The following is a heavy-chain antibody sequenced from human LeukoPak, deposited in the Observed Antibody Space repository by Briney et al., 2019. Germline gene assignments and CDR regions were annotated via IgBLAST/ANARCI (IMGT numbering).Heavy chain of an antibody. CDR1: GFTLNSYS. Sequence: GGSLRLSCAASGFTLNSYSMDWVRQAPGKGLEWVSSISSSSDYIYYADSVKGRFTISRDNAKNSLYLQMNSLRAEDTALYYCAKDIYGGLSGSYYSEWGQGTLVTVSS. J-gene: IGHJ4*02. D-gene: IGHD1-26*01. CDR2: ISSSSDYI. CDR3: AKDIYGGLSGSYYSE. V-gene: IGHV3-21*04.